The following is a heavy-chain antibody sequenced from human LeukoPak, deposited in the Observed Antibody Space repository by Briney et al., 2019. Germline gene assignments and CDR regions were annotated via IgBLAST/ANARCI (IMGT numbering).Heavy chain of an antibody. CDR1: GGSISSSSYY. CDR2: VYYSGST. J-gene: IGHJ6*03. D-gene: IGHD3-22*01. V-gene: IGHV4-39*07. CDR3: ARVYYYDSSGYSYYYYYYYMDV. Sequence: SETLSLTCTVSGGSISSSSYYWGWIRQSPGKGLEWIGSVYYSGSTYYNPSLKSRVTISVDTSKNQFSLKLSSVTAADTAVYYCARVYYYDSSGYSYYYYYYYMDVWGKGTTVTVSS.